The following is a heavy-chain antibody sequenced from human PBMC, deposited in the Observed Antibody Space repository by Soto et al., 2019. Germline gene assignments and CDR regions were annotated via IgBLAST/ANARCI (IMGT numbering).Heavy chain of an antibody. CDR1: GFTFSNYG. D-gene: IGHD3-22*01. V-gene: IGHV3-33*01. Sequence: QPGGSLRLSCAASGFTFSNYGMHWVRQAPGKGLEWMAVIWYNGINKYYVDSVKGRFTISRDNSKNTLYLQMNSLRAEDTAVYYCARDRDYYDTSGYYYYFDHWGRGTLVTVSS. CDR3: ARDRDYYDTSGYYYYFDH. CDR2: IWYNGINK. J-gene: IGHJ4*02.